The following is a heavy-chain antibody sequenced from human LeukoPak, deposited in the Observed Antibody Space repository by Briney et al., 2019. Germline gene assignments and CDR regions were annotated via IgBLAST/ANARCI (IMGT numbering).Heavy chain of an antibody. V-gene: IGHV4-59*01. CDR3: ARVYYSNSYDYWYFDL. D-gene: IGHD6-13*01. CDR1: GGSISSYY. CDR2: IFYSGST. J-gene: IGHJ2*01. Sequence: TSETLSLTCTVSGGSISSYYWSWIRQPPGKGLEWIGYIFYSGSTNYNPSLKSRVTISVDTSKNQFSLKLSSVTAADTAVYYCARVYYSNSYDYWYFDLWGRGTLVTVSS.